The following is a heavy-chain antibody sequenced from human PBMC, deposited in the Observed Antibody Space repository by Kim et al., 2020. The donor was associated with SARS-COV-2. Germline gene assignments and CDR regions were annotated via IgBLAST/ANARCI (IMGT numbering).Heavy chain of an antibody. CDR1: GGSFSGYY. CDR3: ARGTYSSSWYARSHFDY. Sequence: SETLSLTCAVYGGSFSGYYWSWIRQPPGKGLEWIGEINHSGSTNYNPSLKSRVTISVDTSKNQFSLKLSSVTAADTAVYYCARGTYSSSWYARSHFDYWGQGTLVTVSS. J-gene: IGHJ4*02. D-gene: IGHD6-13*01. CDR2: INHSGST. V-gene: IGHV4-34*01.